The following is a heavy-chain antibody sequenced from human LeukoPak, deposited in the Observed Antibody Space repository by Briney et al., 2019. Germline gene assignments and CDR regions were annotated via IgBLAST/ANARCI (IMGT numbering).Heavy chain of an antibody. CDR2: ISAYNGNT. CDR3: ARRSSKGVPAARYYYYYMDV. D-gene: IGHD2-2*01. V-gene: IGHV1-18*01. Sequence: ASVKVSCKASGYTFTSYGISWVRQAPGQGLEWVGWISAYNGNTNYAQKLQGRVTMTTDTSTSTAYMELRSLRSDDTAVYYCARRSSKGVPAARYYYYYMDVWGKGTTVTVSS. CDR1: GYTFTSYG. J-gene: IGHJ6*03.